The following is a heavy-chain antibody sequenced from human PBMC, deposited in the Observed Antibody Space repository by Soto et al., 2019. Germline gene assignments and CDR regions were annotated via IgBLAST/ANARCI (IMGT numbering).Heavy chain of an antibody. CDR3: ARADIVVVPAGVGFDP. CDR1: GGSISSSNYY. D-gene: IGHD2-2*01. CDR2: IYYSGST. V-gene: IGHV4-39*01. Sequence: TSETLSLTCTVSGGSISSSNYYWGWIRQPPGKGLEWIGNIYYSGSTYYNPSLKSRVTISVDTSKNQFSLKLSSVTAADTAVYYCARADIVVVPAGVGFDPWGQGTLVTVSS. J-gene: IGHJ5*02.